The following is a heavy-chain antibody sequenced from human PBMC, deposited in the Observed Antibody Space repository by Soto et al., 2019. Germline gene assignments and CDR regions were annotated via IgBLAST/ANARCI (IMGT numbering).Heavy chain of an antibody. CDR3: TVWGSGNDFGAA. CDR2: SKNKADSYTT. Sequence: EVQLVESGGGLVQPGGSLRLSFAASGFTFSDHYMDWVRQAPGKRLEWVGRSKNKADSYTTEYAASVKGRFSISRDGSQNSLFRQMNSLKTADTAVYYCTVWGSGNDFGAAWGQGILVTVSS. D-gene: IGHD3-10*01. V-gene: IGHV3-72*01. J-gene: IGHJ4*02. CDR1: GFTFSDHY.